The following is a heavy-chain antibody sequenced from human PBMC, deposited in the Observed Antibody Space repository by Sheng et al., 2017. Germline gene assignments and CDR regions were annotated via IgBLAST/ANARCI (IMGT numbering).Heavy chain of an antibody. V-gene: IGHV4-39*07. CDR1: DGSISSSSYF. J-gene: IGHJ4*02. Sequence: QLQLQESGPGLVKPSETLSLSCTVSDGSISSSSYFWGWIRQPPGKGMEWIGSIFYTGSTYYNPSLKSRVSISVDTSKNQFSLTLSSMTAADTAMYYCASYCRSTSCYTWGFDYWGQGTPGHRLL. CDR3: ASYCRSTSCYTWGFDY. D-gene: IGHD2-2*02. CDR2: IFYTGST.